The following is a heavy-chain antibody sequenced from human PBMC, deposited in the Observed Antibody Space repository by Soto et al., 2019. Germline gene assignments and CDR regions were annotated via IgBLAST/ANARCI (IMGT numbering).Heavy chain of an antibody. CDR2: ISAYNGYT. CDR1: GYTFTGYG. V-gene: IGHV1-18*01. J-gene: IGHJ4*02. Sequence: ASVKVSCKASGYTFTGYGISWVREAPGQGLEYMGWISAYNGYTNYAQKDQGRVTMTTDTSTSTAFMELRSLTSDDTAVYYCARDTGVETTAMDYWGQGTLVTVSS. D-gene: IGHD4-17*01. CDR3: ARDTGVETTAMDY.